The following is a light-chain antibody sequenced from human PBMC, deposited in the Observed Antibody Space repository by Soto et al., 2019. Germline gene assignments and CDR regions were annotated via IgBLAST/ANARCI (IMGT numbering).Light chain of an antibody. V-gene: IGKV3-15*01. CDR2: DAS. CDR3: QQCSNWPLT. J-gene: IGKJ4*01. Sequence: EIVMTQSPATLSVSPGEGATLSCKASQNVYNNLAWYQQRPGQPPRLLIYDASTRATGISARFSGSGYGTEFTLTISSLQSEDFAVYFCQQCSNWPLTFGAGTKVDIK. CDR1: QNVYNN.